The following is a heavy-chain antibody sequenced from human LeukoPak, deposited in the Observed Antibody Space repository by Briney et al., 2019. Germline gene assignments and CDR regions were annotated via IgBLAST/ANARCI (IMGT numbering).Heavy chain of an antibody. Sequence: SSETLSLTCTVSGGSISSSSYYWGWIRQPPGKGPEWIGSIYYSGSTYYNPSLKSRVTISVDTSKNQFSLKLSSVTAADTAVYYCARLRYFDWFFDYWGQGTLVTVSS. CDR2: IYYSGST. CDR3: ARLRYFDWFFDY. D-gene: IGHD3-9*01. V-gene: IGHV4-39*07. CDR1: GGSISSSSYY. J-gene: IGHJ4*02.